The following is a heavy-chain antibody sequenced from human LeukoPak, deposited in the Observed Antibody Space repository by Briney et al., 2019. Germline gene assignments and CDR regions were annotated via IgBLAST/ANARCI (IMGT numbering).Heavy chain of an antibody. Sequence: GGSLRLSCAASGFTFSSYAMNWVRQAPGKGLEWVSRISGSGADTYYADSVKGRFTISRDNSKSTLYLQMSSLRAEDTAIYYCAKALEMDYFDYWGQGTLVTVSS. CDR2: ISGSGADT. CDR3: AKALEMDYFDY. CDR1: GFTFSSYA. J-gene: IGHJ4*02. D-gene: IGHD2-8*01. V-gene: IGHV3-23*01.